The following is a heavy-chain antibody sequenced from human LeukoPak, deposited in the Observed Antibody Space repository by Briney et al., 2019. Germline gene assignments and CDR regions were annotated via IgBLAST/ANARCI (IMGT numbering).Heavy chain of an antibody. Sequence: GGSLRLSCAASGFTFSNAWMNWVRQAPGKGLEWVARLKKKTDGGTTDYAAPVKGRFTISRDDSRNMLYLQMDSLKTEDTAIYYCTTFSYALDYWGQGTLVTVSS. V-gene: IGHV3-15*01. J-gene: IGHJ4*02. CDR1: GFTFSNAW. CDR3: TTFSYALDY. CDR2: LKKKTDGGTT. D-gene: IGHD3-16*01.